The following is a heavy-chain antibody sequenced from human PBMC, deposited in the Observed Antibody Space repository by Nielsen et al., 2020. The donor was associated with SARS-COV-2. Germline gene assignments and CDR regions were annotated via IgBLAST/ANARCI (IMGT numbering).Heavy chain of an antibody. D-gene: IGHD6-25*01. Sequence: ASVKVSCKGSGFTFSRHDHGITWVRQAPGQGLEWMGWVSAYNGNTNNAQKFQGGVTMTIDTSTSTAYVELRSLRSDDTAVYYCATGLGSGYYNYWGQGSLVTVSS. J-gene: IGHJ4*02. V-gene: IGHV1-18*04. CDR1: GFTFSRHD. CDR3: ATGLGSGYYNY. CDR2: VSAYNGNT.